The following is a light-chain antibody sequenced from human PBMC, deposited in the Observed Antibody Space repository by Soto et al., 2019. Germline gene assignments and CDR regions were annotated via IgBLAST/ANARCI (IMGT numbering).Light chain of an antibody. CDR1: QSISSY. V-gene: IGKV1-39*01. CDR2: AAS. CDR3: QQSYSTPYT. Sequence: DIQMTQSPSSLSASVGDRVTITCRASQSISSYLNWYQQKPGKAPKLLIYAASSLQSGVPSRFSGSGSGTDFTLTISGLQPEDFPTYDCQQSYSTPYTFGQGTKLEIK. J-gene: IGKJ2*01.